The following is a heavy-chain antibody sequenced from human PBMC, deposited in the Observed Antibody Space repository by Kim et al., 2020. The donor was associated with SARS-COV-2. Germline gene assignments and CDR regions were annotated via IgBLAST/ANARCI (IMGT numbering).Heavy chain of an antibody. CDR3: AAPEEGY. CDR1: GFTFHTYN. V-gene: IGHV3-30*04. Sequence: GGSLRLSCAGSGFTFHTYNMHWVRRGPGKGLEWVAVISYDESNKYYLESVQGRFTVSRDNSKKTMYLQMDSLRPEDTAVYYCAAPEEGYWGQGTLVTVSS. J-gene: IGHJ4*02. CDR2: ISYDESNK.